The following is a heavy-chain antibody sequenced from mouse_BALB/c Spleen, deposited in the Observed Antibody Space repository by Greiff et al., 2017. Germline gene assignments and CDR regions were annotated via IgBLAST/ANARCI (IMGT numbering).Heavy chain of an antibody. CDR3: ARGEYGNYGAMDY. D-gene: IGHD2-10*02. V-gene: IGHV14-3*02. CDR2: IDPANGNT. Sequence: EVQGVESGAELVKPGASVKLSCTASGFNIKDTYMHWVKQRPEQGLEWIGRIDPANGNTKYDPKFQGKATITADTSSNTAYLQLSSLTSEDTAVYYCARGEYGNYGAMDYWGQGTSVTVSS. J-gene: IGHJ4*01. CDR1: GFNIKDTY.